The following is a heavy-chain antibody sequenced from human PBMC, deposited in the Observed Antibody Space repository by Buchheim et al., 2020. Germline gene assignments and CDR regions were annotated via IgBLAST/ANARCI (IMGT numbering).Heavy chain of an antibody. CDR1: GFTFSSYA. D-gene: IGHD2-15*01. Sequence: QVQLVESGGGVVQPGRPLRLSCAASGFTFSSYAMHWVRQAPGKGLEWVAVISYDGSNKYYADSVKGRFTISRDNSKNTLYLQMNSLRAEDTAVYYCARSYISSGGSCYYGMDVWGQGTT. V-gene: IGHV3-30*04. CDR2: ISYDGSNK. CDR3: ARSYISSGGSCYYGMDV. J-gene: IGHJ6*02.